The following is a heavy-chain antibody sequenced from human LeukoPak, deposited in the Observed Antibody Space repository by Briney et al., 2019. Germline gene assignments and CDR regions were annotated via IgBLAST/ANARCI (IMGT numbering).Heavy chain of an antibody. CDR3: ARWRYSGSYRGDY. CDR1: GGTFSSYA. Sequence: SVKVSCKASGGTFSSYAISWVRQAPGQGLEWMGRIIPILGIANYAQKFQGRVTITADKSTSTAYMELSSLRSEDTAVYYCARWRYSGSYRGDYWGQGTLVTVSS. V-gene: IGHV1-69*04. D-gene: IGHD1-26*01. J-gene: IGHJ4*02. CDR2: IIPILGIA.